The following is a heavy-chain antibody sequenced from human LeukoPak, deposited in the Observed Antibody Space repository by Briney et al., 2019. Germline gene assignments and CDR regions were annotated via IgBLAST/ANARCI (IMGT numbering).Heavy chain of an antibody. CDR1: GFTFSDYY. CDR3: ARGYGADV. V-gene: IGHV3-11*01. D-gene: IGHD3-16*01. CDR2: ISSSGITM. J-gene: IGHJ6*02. Sequence: PGGSLRLSCAASGFTFSDYYMSWLRQAPGKGLECVSYISSSGITMYNADSVKGRFTISRDNAKNSLYLQMNSLRAEDTAVYYCARGYGADVWGQGTTVTVSS.